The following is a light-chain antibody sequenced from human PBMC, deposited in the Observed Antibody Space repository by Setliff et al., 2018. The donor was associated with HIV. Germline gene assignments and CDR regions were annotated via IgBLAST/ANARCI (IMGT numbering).Light chain of an antibody. J-gene: IGLJ3*02. V-gene: IGLV2-14*01. CDR1: SSDIGTYNY. Sequence: QSALTQPASVSGSPGQSITISCTGSSSDIGTYNYVSWYQQHPGKAPKLMIYDVTKRPSGVSNRFSGSKSGNTASLTIFGIQAEDESHYYCRSFTSPTTLGVFGAGTKVTDL. CDR3: RSFTSPTTLGV. CDR2: DVT.